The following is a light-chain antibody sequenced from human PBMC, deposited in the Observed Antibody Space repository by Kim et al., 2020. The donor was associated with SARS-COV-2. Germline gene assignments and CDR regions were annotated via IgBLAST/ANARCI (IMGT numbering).Light chain of an antibody. CDR3: QQRRNWWT. J-gene: IGKJ1*01. CDR2: DAS. Sequence: SLSPGERPTLSCRASQSVSSYLAWYQQKPGQAPRLLIYDASNRATGIPARFSGNGSGTDFTLTISSLEPEDFAVYYCQQRRNWWTFGQGTKVDIK. V-gene: IGKV3-11*01. CDR1: QSVSSY.